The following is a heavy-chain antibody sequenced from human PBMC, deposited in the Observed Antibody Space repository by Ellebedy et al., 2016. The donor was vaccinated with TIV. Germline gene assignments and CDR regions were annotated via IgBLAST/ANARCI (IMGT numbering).Heavy chain of an antibody. CDR3: ASSLGRLDAFDI. CDR1: GDTFTSYY. CDR2: INPSGGST. J-gene: IGHJ3*02. Sequence: ASVKVSCKASGDTFTSYYMHWVRQAPGQGLEWMGIINPSGGSTSYAQKLQGRVTMTRDTSTSTVYMELSSLRSEDTAVYYCASSLGRLDAFDIWGQGTMVTVSS. V-gene: IGHV1-46*04.